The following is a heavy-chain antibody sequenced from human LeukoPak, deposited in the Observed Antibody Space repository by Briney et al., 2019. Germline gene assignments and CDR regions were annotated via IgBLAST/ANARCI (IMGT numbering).Heavy chain of an antibody. V-gene: IGHV4-31*03. Sequence: SETLSLTCTVSGFSISSGGYYWRWIRQHPGKGLEWIGYIYYSGSTYYNPSLKSRVTISVDTSKNQFSLKLSSVAAAVTAVYYCARMVVVFDAFDIWGQGTMVTVSS. J-gene: IGHJ3*02. CDR1: GFSISSGGYY. CDR2: IYYSGST. CDR3: ARMVVVFDAFDI. D-gene: IGHD3-22*01.